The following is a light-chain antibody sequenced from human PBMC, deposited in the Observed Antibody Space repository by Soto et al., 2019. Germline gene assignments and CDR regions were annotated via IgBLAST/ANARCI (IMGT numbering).Light chain of an antibody. CDR1: QSVNNNY. Sequence: LELTQSPGTLSLSPGERATLSCRTSQSVNNNYLAWYQQKPGQAPRLLIYGASSRATGIPDRFSGSGSGTDSTLSIRRLEPEDFAVYYCQHYSSLWTFGQGTKVDIK. J-gene: IGKJ1*01. CDR2: GAS. V-gene: IGKV3-20*01. CDR3: QHYSSLWT.